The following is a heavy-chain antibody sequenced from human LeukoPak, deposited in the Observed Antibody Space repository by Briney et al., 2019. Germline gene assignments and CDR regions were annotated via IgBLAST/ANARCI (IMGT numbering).Heavy chain of an antibody. CDR1: GFTFRNYA. Sequence: PGGSLRLSCAASGFTFRNYAMSWVRQAPGKGLEWVSAISGSGGSTYYADSVKGRFTISRDNSKNTLYLQMSSLRAEDTAVYYCVKSVTRGYYYYGMDVWGQGTTVTVSS. V-gene: IGHV3-23*01. D-gene: IGHD4-17*01. CDR2: ISGSGGST. CDR3: VKSVTRGYYYYGMDV. J-gene: IGHJ6*02.